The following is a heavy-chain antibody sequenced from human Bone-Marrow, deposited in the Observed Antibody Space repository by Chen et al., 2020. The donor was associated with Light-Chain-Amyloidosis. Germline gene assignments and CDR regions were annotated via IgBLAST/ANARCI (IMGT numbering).Heavy chain of an antibody. CDR3: ARDMISNPPPPYYYGMDV. V-gene: IGHV1-69*01. CDR1: GGTFSSYA. D-gene: IGHD3-22*01. Sequence: QVQLVQSGAEVMKPGSSVKVSCKASGGTFSSYAVSWVRQAPGQGLEWRGGIIPKSGTANCPQKLQARVTISADESTSTVYMELSSLRSEDTAVYYCARDMISNPPPPYYYGMDVWGQGTTVTVSS. J-gene: IGHJ6*02. CDR2: IIPKSGTA.